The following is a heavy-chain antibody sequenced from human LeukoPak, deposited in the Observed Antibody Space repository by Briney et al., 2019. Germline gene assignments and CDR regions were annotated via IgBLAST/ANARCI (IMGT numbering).Heavy chain of an antibody. CDR3: AKDLDCGSTSCQN. J-gene: IGHJ4*02. V-gene: IGHV3-30*02. Sequence: GGSLRLSCAASGFTFSGYGMHWVRQAPGKGLEWVAFIRYDGTTKFYVDSVKGRFIISRDNSKNTLYLQMNSLRSEDAAVYYCAKDLDCGSTSCQNWGQGTLVTVSS. CDR1: GFTFSGYG. D-gene: IGHD2-2*01. CDR2: IRYDGTTK.